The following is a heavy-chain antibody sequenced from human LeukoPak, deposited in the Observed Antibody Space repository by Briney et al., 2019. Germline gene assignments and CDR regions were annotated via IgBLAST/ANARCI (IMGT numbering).Heavy chain of an antibody. J-gene: IGHJ5*02. D-gene: IGHD6-19*01. V-gene: IGHV3-21*01. Sequence: GGSLRLSCAASGFTFSSYSMNWVRQAPGKGLEWVSSISSSSSYIYYADSVKGRFTISRDNAKNSLYLQMNSLRAEDTAVYYCAREQWLGVNWFGPWGQGTLVTVSS. CDR1: GFTFSSYS. CDR2: ISSSSSYI. CDR3: AREQWLGVNWFGP.